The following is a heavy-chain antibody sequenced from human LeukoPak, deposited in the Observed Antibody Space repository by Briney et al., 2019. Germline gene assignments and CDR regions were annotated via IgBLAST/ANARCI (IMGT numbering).Heavy chain of an antibody. V-gene: IGHV3-30*02. CDR2: IRYDGSNK. D-gene: IGHD6-13*01. J-gene: IGHJ4*02. Sequence: PGGSLRLSCAASGFTFSSYGMHWVRQAPGKGLEWVAFIRYDGSNKYYADSVKGRFTISRDNSKNTLYLQMNSLRAEDTAVYYCAKVLAAAGTLPLYYFDYWGQGTLVTVSS. CDR1: GFTFSSYG. CDR3: AKVLAAAGTLPLYYFDY.